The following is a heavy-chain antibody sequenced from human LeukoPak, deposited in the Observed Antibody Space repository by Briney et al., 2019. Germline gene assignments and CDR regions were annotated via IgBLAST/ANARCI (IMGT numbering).Heavy chain of an antibody. Sequence: GGSLRLSCAAPGFTFSSYAMSWVRQAPGKGLEWVSAISGSGGSTYYADSVKGRFTISRDNSKNTLYLQMNSLRAEDTAVYYCAKVSAVGYCSGGSCYFPFDYWGQGTLVTVSA. CDR1: GFTFSSYA. CDR3: AKVSAVGYCSGGSCYFPFDY. CDR2: ISGSGGST. J-gene: IGHJ4*02. D-gene: IGHD2-15*01. V-gene: IGHV3-23*01.